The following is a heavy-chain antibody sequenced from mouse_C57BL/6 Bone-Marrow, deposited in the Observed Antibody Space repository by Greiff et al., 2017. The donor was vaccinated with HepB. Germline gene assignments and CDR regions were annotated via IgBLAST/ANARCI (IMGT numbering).Heavy chain of an antibody. CDR2: IFPGSGST. Sequence: QVQLKESGPELVKPGASVKISCKASGYTFTDYYINWVKQRPGQGLEWIGWIFPGSGSTYYNEKFKGKATLTVDKSSSTAYMLLSSLTSEDSAVYFCARSGGLLWLRETWFAYWGQGTLVTVSA. D-gene: IGHD2-2*01. V-gene: IGHV1-75*01. J-gene: IGHJ3*01. CDR1: GYTFTDYY. CDR3: ARSGGLLWLRETWFAY.